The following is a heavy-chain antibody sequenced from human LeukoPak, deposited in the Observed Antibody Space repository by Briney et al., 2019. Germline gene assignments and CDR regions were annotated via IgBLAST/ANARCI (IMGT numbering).Heavy chain of an antibody. J-gene: IGHJ4*02. Sequence: PSETLSLTCAVYGGSFSGYYWSWIRQPPGKGLEWIGEINHSGSTNYNPSLKSRVTISVDTSKNQFSLKLSSVTAADTAVYYCARDYHAYYYDSSGYYYIGPYYFDYWGQGTLVTVSS. CDR3: ARDYHAYYYDSSGYYYIGPYYFDY. V-gene: IGHV4-34*01. CDR1: GGSFSGYY. CDR2: INHSGST. D-gene: IGHD3-22*01.